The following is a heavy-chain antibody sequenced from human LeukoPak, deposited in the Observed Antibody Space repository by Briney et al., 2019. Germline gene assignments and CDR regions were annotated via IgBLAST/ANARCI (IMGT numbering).Heavy chain of an antibody. CDR3: ARELGYGGNSVLVGYFDY. Sequence: PSQTLSHTCTVSGGSISSGGYYWSWIRQHPGKGLEWIGYIYYSGSTYYNPSLKSRVTISVDTSKNQFSLKLSSVTAADTAVYYCARELGYGGNSVLVGYFDYWGQGTLVTVSS. J-gene: IGHJ4*02. CDR2: IYYSGST. CDR1: GGSISSGGYY. V-gene: IGHV4-31*03. D-gene: IGHD4-23*01.